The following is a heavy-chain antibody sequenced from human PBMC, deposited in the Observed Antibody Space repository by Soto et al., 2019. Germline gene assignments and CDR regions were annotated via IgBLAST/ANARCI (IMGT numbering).Heavy chain of an antibody. Sequence: PGGSLRLSCAASGFTFSSYSMNWVRQAPGKGLEWVSSISSSSSYIYYADSVKGRFTISRDNAKNSLYLQMNSLRAEDTAVYYCARGEEYYYYYYGMDVWGQGTTLTVSS. CDR1: GFTFSSYS. CDR3: ARGEEYYYYYYGMDV. V-gene: IGHV3-21*01. CDR2: ISSSSSYI. D-gene: IGHD2-2*01. J-gene: IGHJ6*02.